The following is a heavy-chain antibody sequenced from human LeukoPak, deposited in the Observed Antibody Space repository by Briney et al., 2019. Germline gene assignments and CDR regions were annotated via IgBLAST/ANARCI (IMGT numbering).Heavy chain of an antibody. CDR3: VRGGPGYCSGASCSGLDS. J-gene: IGHJ4*02. Sequence: GGSLRLSCAASGFTFSSYWMHWVRQAPGKGLLWVSRIKTDGSSTTYVDSVRGRFTISRDNAKNTLHLQMSSLRAEDTAVYYCVRGGPGYCSGASCSGLDSWGQGTLVTVSS. D-gene: IGHD2-15*01. CDR2: IKTDGSST. CDR1: GFTFSSYW. V-gene: IGHV3-74*01.